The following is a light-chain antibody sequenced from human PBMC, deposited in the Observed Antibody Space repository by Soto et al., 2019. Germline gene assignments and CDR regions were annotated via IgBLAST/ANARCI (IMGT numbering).Light chain of an antibody. CDR3: SSYAGSNIRYV. Sequence: QSALAQPPSASGSPGQSVTISCTGTSSDFGGYNYVSWYQQHPGKAPKLMIYEVSKRPSGVPDRFSGSKSGNTASLTVSGLQAEDEADYYCSSYAGSNIRYVFGTGTKVTVL. V-gene: IGLV2-8*01. J-gene: IGLJ1*01. CDR2: EVS. CDR1: SSDFGGYNY.